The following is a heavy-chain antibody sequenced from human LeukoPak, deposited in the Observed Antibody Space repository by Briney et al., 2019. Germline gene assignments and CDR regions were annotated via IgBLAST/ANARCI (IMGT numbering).Heavy chain of an antibody. J-gene: IGHJ6*02. D-gene: IGHD5-12*01. CDR2: ISGGGYST. Sequence: GGSLRLSCAASGFTFSSYAMSWVRQAPGRGLEWVSVISGGGYSTYYAASVKGRFTISRDNSKNTLYLQMNSLRAEDTAVYYCAKGPSDIVVSYYGMDVWGQGTTVTVSS. CDR3: AKGPSDIVVSYYGMDV. CDR1: GFTFSSYA. V-gene: IGHV3-23*01.